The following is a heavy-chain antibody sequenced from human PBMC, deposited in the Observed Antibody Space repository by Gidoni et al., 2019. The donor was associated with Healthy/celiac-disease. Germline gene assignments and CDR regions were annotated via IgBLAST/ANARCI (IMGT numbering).Heavy chain of an antibody. CDR3: ARGSSYNWFDP. J-gene: IGHJ5*02. CDR2: INHSGST. V-gene: IGHV4-34*01. CDR1: GGSFSGYY. Sequence: QVQLQQWGAGLLKPSETLSRTCAVYGGSFSGYYWSWIRQPPGKGLEWIGEINHSGSTNYNPSLKSRVTISVDTSKNQFSLKLSSVTAADTAVYYCARGSSYNWFDPWGQGTLVTVSS.